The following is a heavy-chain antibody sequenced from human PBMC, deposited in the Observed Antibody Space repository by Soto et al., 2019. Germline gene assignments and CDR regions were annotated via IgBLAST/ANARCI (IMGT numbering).Heavy chain of an antibody. Sequence: GGSLRLSCAASGFTFSSYGMHWVRQAPGKGLEWVAVISYDGSNKYYADSVKGRFTISRDNSKNTLYLQMNSLRAEDTAVYYCAKDLIDYGGNARGLKYAFDIWGQGTMVTVSS. D-gene: IGHD4-17*01. CDR1: GFTFSSYG. V-gene: IGHV3-30*18. CDR2: ISYDGSNK. J-gene: IGHJ3*02. CDR3: AKDLIDYGGNARGLKYAFDI.